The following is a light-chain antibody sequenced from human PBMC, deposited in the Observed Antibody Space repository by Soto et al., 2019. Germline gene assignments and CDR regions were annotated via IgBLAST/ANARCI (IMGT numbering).Light chain of an antibody. J-gene: IGKJ5*01. CDR2: GAS. CDR1: QDVGKW. CDR3: QQANSFPIT. Sequence: DIQMTQSPPSVSASVGDRVTITCRASQDVGKWLAWYQQKPGKAPTLLIHGASSLQSGVPPRYGGSGYGTDFTLTISRLQPEDFANYYCQQANSFPITFGQGTRLEIK. V-gene: IGKV1-12*01.